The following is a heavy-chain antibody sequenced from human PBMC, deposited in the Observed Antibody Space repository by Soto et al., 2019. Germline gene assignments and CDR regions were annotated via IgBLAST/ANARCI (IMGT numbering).Heavy chain of an antibody. Sequence: QVQLVQSGAEVKKPGSSVKVSCKASGGTFSSYAISWVRQAPGQGLEWMGGIIPIFGTANYAQKFQGRVTITADKSTSTAYMELSSLRSGDTAVYYCAGVYCSSTSCPYYFDYWGQGTLVTVSS. V-gene: IGHV1-69*06. D-gene: IGHD2-2*01. J-gene: IGHJ4*02. CDR1: GGTFSSYA. CDR3: AGVYCSSTSCPYYFDY. CDR2: IIPIFGTA.